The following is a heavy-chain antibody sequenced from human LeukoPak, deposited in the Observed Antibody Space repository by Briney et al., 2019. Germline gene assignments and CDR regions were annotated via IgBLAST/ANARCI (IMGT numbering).Heavy chain of an antibody. CDR1: GYTLTELS. CDR3: ATGVFEGYYDILTGYH. Sequence: AASVTVSCTVSGYTLTELSMHWVRQAPGKGLEWVGGFDPEDGETIYAQSVQGRVTMTKDTSTDTAYMELSSLRSEDTAVYYCATGVFEGYYDILTGYHWGQGTLVTVSS. V-gene: IGHV1-24*01. J-gene: IGHJ4*02. D-gene: IGHD3-9*01. CDR2: FDPEDGET.